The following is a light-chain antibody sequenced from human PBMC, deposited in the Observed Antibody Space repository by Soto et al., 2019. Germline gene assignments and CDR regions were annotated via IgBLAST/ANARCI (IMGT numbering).Light chain of an antibody. Sequence: DIQLTQSPSTLSASVGDRVTITCRASETISNWLAWYQQKPGKAPKLLIYQASSLQSGVPSRFSGSGSGTEFTLTISSLQADDFATYYCQQYNIYSAFGQGTKVEIK. CDR3: QQYNIYSA. CDR1: ETISNW. V-gene: IGKV1-5*03. CDR2: QAS. J-gene: IGKJ1*01.